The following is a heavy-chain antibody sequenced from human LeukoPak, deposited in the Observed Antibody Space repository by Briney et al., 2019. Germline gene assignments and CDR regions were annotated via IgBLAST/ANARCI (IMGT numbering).Heavy chain of an antibody. CDR1: GFTISNYW. V-gene: IGHV3-74*03. CDR2: IHPDGSIT. J-gene: IGHJ5*02. CDR3: APQQTYSPYNWFDP. Sequence: PGGSLRLSCVGSGFTISNYWMHWVRQAPGTGLVWVSRIHPDGSITTYADSVKGRYTISRDNAKNTLYLQMNSLRAEDTAVYYCAPQQTYSPYNWFDPWGQGTLVTVSS. D-gene: IGHD5-12*01.